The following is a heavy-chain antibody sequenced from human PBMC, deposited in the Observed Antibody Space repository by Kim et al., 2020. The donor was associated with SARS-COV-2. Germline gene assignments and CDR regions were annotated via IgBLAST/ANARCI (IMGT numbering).Heavy chain of an antibody. V-gene: IGHV3-33*01. CDR3: ARDQAVNHFDY. J-gene: IGHJ4*02. D-gene: IGHD3-22*01. CDR2: K. Sequence: KYYADSVRGRFTISRDNSKSTLYLQMNSLRAEDTAVYYCARDQAVNHFDYWGQGTLVTVSS.